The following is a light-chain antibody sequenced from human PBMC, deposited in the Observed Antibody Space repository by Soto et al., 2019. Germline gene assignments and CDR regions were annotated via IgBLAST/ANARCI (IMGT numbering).Light chain of an antibody. CDR1: QSISIG. CDR3: QHWNDYSWT. Sequence: DIHMTQSPSTLSASVGDRVTSTCRASQSISIGLAWYQQKPGKAPNLLIYKTSSLETGVPSRFSGSGSGTEFTLTISSLQPDDFATYYCQHWNDYSWTFGQGTKVEVK. V-gene: IGKV1-5*03. CDR2: KTS. J-gene: IGKJ1*01.